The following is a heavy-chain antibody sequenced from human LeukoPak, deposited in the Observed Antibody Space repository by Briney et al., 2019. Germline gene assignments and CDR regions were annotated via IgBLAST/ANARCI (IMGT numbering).Heavy chain of an antibody. CDR3: ARLGAYYYYMDV. J-gene: IGHJ6*03. D-gene: IGHD1-26*01. Sequence: SETLSLTCTVSGGSITSGRYYWGWIRQPPGKGLEWIGSIYYSGSTYYSPSLKSRVTISVDTSKNQFSLKLSSVTAADTAVYYCARLGAYYYYMDVWGKGTTVTVSS. CDR1: GGSITSGRYY. CDR2: IYYSGST. V-gene: IGHV4-39*07.